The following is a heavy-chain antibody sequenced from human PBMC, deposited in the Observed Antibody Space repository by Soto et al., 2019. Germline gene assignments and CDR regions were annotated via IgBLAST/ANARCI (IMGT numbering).Heavy chain of an antibody. Sequence: QVQLVESGGGLVKPGGSLRLSCAASGFTFSDYYMSWIRQAPGKGLEWVSYISSSGSTIYYADSVKGRFTISSDNVKNSLDLQLNSLRAEDTAVYYCARTRSGDQIHLNHGAFGIWGQGTMVTVSS. D-gene: IGHD2-21*02. CDR2: ISSSGSTI. CDR1: GFTFSDYY. V-gene: IGHV3-11*01. CDR3: ARTRSGDQIHLNHGAFGI. J-gene: IGHJ3*02.